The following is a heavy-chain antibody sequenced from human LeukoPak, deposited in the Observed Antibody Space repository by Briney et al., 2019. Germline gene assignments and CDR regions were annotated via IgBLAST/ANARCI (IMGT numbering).Heavy chain of an antibody. J-gene: IGHJ4*02. CDR1: GFMFSNYA. Sequence: GGSLRLSCAASGFMFSNYAMTWVRQAPGKGLESISVISGSGDATNYADSVKGRFTISSDNFKNTLYLQMNSLRVEDTAVYYCARDRELWGQGTLVTVSS. CDR2: ISGSGDAT. D-gene: IGHD1-26*01. CDR3: ARDREL. V-gene: IGHV3-23*01.